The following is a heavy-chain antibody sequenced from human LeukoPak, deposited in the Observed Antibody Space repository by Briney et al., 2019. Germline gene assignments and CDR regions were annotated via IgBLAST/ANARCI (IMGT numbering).Heavy chain of an antibody. D-gene: IGHD2-21*01. V-gene: IGHV1-2*02. CDR2: INPDSGGA. Sequence: ASVKVSCKASGFTGYYLHWVRQAPGQGLEWMGWINPDSGGANSAQNFQGRVTMTRDMSISTVYMELGSLRSDDTAVYYCARAGSHRRGDYYFDYWGQGTLVTVSS. J-gene: IGHJ4*02. CDR3: ARAGSHRRGDYYFDY. CDR1: GFTGYY.